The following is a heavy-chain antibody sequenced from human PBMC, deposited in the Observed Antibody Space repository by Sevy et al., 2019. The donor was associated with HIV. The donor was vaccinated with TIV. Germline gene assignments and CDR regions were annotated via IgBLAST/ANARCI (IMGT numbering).Heavy chain of an antibody. D-gene: IGHD3-10*01. CDR1: GLNVSDYF. J-gene: IGHJ4*02. V-gene: IGHV3-11*01. CDR3: ARDLASGSFFSLYFDY. Sequence: GGSLRLSCAASGLNVSDYFMSWIRQAPGKRPEWVSYISSSGTIIYYADSVKGRFTISREKAKNSLYLQMNSLRAEDTAIYYCARDLASGSFFSLYFDYWGQGTLVTVSS. CDR2: ISSSGTII.